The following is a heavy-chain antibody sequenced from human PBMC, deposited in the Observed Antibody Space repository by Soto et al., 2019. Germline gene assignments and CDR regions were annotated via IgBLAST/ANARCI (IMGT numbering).Heavy chain of an antibody. D-gene: IGHD6-19*01. CDR3: GRHLWLAYFDS. CDR2: VHYTGST. CDR1: GGSISSYY. J-gene: IGHJ4*02. V-gene: IGHV4-59*08. Sequence: SETLSLTCTVSGGSISSYYWSWIRQPPGKGLEWIGYVHYTGSTNYNPSLKSRVTISIDTSKNQFSLNLSSVTAADTAVYYCGRHLWLAYFDSWGQGTLVTVFS.